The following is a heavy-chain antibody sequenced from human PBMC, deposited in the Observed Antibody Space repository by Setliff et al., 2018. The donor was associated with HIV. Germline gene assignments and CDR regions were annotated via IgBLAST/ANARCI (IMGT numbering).Heavy chain of an antibody. V-gene: IGHV3-11*04. CDR1: GFTFSDHH. CDR2: ISNGGGGTT. J-gene: IGHJ6*03. Sequence: PGGSLRLSCAASGFTFSDHHMSWFRQAPGKGLEWVSYISNGGGGTTDHADSVKGRFIISRDNAKSSLYLQMNGLRAEDTAVYYCTRVTITVADFYHYYYYMDVWGKGTTVTVSS. D-gene: IGHD6-19*01. CDR3: TRVTITVADFYHYYYYMDV.